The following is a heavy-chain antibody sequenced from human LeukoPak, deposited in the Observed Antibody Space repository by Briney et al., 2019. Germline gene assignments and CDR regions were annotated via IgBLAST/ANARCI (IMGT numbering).Heavy chain of an antibody. CDR3: ARDGGYCSGGSCYSGLIDY. J-gene: IGHJ4*02. V-gene: IGHV4-39*07. Sequence: SETLSLTCSVSGGSITYSHYYWGWVRQPPGKGLEWIGGIYYSGSTYYNPSLKSRVTISVDTSKNQFSLKLSSVTAADPAVYYCARDGGYCSGGSCYSGLIDYWGQGTLVTVSS. CDR1: GGSITYSHYY. CDR2: IYYSGST. D-gene: IGHD2-15*01.